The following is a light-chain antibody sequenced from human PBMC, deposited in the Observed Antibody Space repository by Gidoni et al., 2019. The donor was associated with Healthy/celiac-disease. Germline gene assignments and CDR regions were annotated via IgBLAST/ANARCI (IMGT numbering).Light chain of an antibody. Sequence: SYDLTQPPSVSVSPGQPASIPCSGDKLRAKSVCWYQQKPGQSPVMIVFDANKRPSGIPERFSGSKSGDTATLTISGTQPMDEADYFCQAWDSNTAVFGAGTKVTVL. CDR3: QAWDSNTAV. V-gene: IGLV3-1*01. J-gene: IGLJ1*01. CDR2: DAN. CDR1: KLRAKS.